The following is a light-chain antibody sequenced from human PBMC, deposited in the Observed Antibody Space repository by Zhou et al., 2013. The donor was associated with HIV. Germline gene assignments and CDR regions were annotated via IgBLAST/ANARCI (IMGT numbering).Light chain of an antibody. CDR3: QQRASWPIT. J-gene: IGKJ5*01. CDR1: QSVSSY. V-gene: IGKV3-11*01. Sequence: DIVLTQSPDTLSLSPGERATLSCRASQSVSSYLAWYQQKPGQAPRLLIYDASNRATGIPARFSGSGSGTDFTLTISSLEPEDFAVYYCQQRASWPITFGQGTRLEI. CDR2: DAS.